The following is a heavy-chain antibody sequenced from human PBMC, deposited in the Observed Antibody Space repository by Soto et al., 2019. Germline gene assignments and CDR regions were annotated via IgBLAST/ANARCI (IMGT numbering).Heavy chain of an antibody. CDR1: GLTFSSYW. Sequence: EVQLVESGGGLVQPGGSLRLYCEASGLTFSSYWMSWVRQAPGKGLEWVAIIKEDGTEIYYVDSVKGRFTISRDNAKNSLYLQMNSLRAEDTAVYYCARDGDGYNRVAFDIWGQGTMVTVSS. CDR3: ARDGDGYNRVAFDI. V-gene: IGHV3-7*04. CDR2: IKEDGTEI. J-gene: IGHJ3*02. D-gene: IGHD5-12*01.